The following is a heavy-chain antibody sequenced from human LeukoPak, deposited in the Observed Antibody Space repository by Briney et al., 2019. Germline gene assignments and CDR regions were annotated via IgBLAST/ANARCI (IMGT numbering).Heavy chain of an antibody. CDR2: ISGSGGIT. V-gene: IGHV3-23*01. Sequence: PGGSLRLSCAASGFTFSSYAMSWVRQAPGKGLEWVSAISGSGGITYYSDSVKGRFTISRDNSKNTLYLQMNSLRAEDTAVYYCARDRGPCYYDSSGYRAFDIWGQGTMVTVSS. D-gene: IGHD3-22*01. CDR1: GFTFSSYA. J-gene: IGHJ3*02. CDR3: ARDRGPCYYDSSGYRAFDI.